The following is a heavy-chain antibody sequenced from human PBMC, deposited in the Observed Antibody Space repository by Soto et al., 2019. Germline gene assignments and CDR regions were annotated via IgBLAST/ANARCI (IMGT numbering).Heavy chain of an antibody. D-gene: IGHD2-15*01. CDR3: ARADCTGAYCYSWPFNYGVDV. V-gene: IGHV3-33*08. Sequence: ESGGGVVQPGGSLRLSCTTSGFTFNTYGMHWVRQAPGKGLEGVAIIWCDGSNKYYADSVKGRFTISRDNSRNTLYLQMNSLRGEDTALYYCARADCTGAYCYSWPFNYGVDVWGQGTTVTVSS. CDR2: IWCDGSNK. J-gene: IGHJ6*02. CDR1: GFTFNTYG.